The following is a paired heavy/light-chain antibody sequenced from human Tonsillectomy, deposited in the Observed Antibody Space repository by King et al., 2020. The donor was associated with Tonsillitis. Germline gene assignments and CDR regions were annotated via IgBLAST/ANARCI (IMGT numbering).Heavy chain of an antibody. D-gene: IGHD3-16*02. CDR1: GITFNIAW. CDR2: INWRGEDETT. Sequence: EVQLVESGGGLVKPGGSLRLSCVSSGITFNIAWMSWVRQAPGKGLEWVGHINWRGEDETTDYAAPVKGRFTISRDDSRTTMYLQMNSLKTEDTGMYYCLIDQTYSHDHRSIDYFSGMDVWGQGTTVTVSS. J-gene: IGHJ6*02. V-gene: IGHV3-15*01. CDR3: LIDQTYSHDHRSIDYFSGMDV.
Light chain of an antibody. CDR3: VQYDSFPRT. CDR2: AAS. V-gene: IGKV1-17*03. J-gene: IGKJ1*01. Sequence: DIQMTQSPSAMSASVGDRVTITCRASQGIKTSLAWFQQKPGKAPKRLIYAASTFQGEAPSRFSGSGSGTEFTLTISSLQPEDFATYYCVQYDSFPRTFGQGTKVEIK. CDR1: QGIKTS.